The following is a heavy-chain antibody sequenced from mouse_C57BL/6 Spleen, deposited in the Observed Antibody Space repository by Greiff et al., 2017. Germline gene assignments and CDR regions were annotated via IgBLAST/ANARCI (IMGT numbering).Heavy chain of an antibody. J-gene: IGHJ2*01. CDR3: ASDGYYQLYYFDY. CDR1: GFNIKNTY. D-gene: IGHD2-3*01. Sequence: VQLKESVAELVRPGASVKLSCTASGFNIKNTYMHWVKQRPEQGLEWIGRIDPANGNTKYAPKFQGKATITADTSSNTAYLQLSSLTSEDTAIYYCASDGYYQLYYFDYWGQGTTLTVSS. V-gene: IGHV14-3*01. CDR2: IDPANGNT.